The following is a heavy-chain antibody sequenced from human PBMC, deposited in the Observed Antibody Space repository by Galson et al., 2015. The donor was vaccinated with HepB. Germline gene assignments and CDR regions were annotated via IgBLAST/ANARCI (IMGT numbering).Heavy chain of an antibody. J-gene: IGHJ4*02. Sequence: SLRLSCAASGFTFSSYAMSWVRQAPGKGLEWVSAISGSGGSTYYADSVKGRFTISRDNSKNTLYLQMNSLRAEDTAVYYCAKGGAKQQQLFDYWGQGTLVTVSS. V-gene: IGHV3-23*01. D-gene: IGHD6-13*01. CDR2: ISGSGGST. CDR3: AKGGAKQQQLFDY. CDR1: GFTFSSYA.